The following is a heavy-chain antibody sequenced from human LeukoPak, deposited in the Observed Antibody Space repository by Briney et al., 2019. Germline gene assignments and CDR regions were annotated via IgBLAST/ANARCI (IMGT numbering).Heavy chain of an antibody. Sequence: SETLSLTCTVSGVSISSYYWSWIRQPPGKGLEWIGYIYYSGSTNYNPSLKSRVTISVDTSKNQFSLKLSSVTAADTAVYYCARARVGATYNWFDPWGQGTLVTVSS. CDR2: IYYSGST. J-gene: IGHJ5*02. D-gene: IGHD1-26*01. CDR3: ARARVGATYNWFDP. V-gene: IGHV4-59*01. CDR1: GVSISSYY.